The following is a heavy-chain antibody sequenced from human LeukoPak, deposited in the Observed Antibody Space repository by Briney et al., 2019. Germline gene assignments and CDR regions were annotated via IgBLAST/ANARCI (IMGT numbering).Heavy chain of an antibody. CDR2: ISSSSYFI. V-gene: IGHV3-21*04. J-gene: IGHJ4*02. CDR3: AKDIEKQAVAGTCDY. D-gene: IGHD6-19*01. CDR1: GFTFSTYT. Sequence: PGGSLRLSCAASGFTFSTYTMNWVRQAPGKGLEWVSSISSSSYFIYYADSVRGRFTISRDNAKNSLYLQMNSLRAEDTALYYCAKDIEKQAVAGTCDYWGQGTLVTVSS.